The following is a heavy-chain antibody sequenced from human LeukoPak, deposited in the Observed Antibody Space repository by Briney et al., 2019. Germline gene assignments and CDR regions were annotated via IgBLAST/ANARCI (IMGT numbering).Heavy chain of an antibody. CDR1: GGTFSSYA. D-gene: IGHD3-10*01. J-gene: IGHJ4*02. Sequence: SVKVSSKASGGTFSSYAISWVRQAPGQGLEWMGGIIPIFGTANYAQKFQGRVTITADKSTSTAYMELSSLRSEDTAVYYCAREIMVRGVISRYFDYWGQGTLVTVSS. CDR3: AREIMVRGVISRYFDY. V-gene: IGHV1-69*06. CDR2: IIPIFGTA.